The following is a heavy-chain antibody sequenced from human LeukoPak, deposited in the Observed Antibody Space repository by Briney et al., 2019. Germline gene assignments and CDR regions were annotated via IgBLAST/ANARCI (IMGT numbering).Heavy chain of an antibody. CDR3: AKDQSEQWLVHGDAFDI. CDR2: ISYDGSNK. J-gene: IGHJ3*02. V-gene: IGHV3-30*18. CDR1: GFTFSSYG. Sequence: PGGSLRLSCAASGFTFSSYGMHWVRQAPGKGLEWVAVISYDGSNKYYADSVKGRFTISRDNSKNTLYLQMNSLRAEDTAVYYCAKDQSEQWLVHGDAFDIWGQGTMVTVSS. D-gene: IGHD6-19*01.